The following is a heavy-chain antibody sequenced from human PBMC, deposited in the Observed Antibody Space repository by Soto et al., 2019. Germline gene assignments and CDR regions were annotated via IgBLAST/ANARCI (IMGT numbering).Heavy chain of an antibody. Sequence: QVQLVQSGAEVKKPGASVKFSCKTSGYTFTRYDINWVRQAPGQGLEWMGWTNPKSGYTGSAQKFQGRITMTRDSSISTAYMELNSLTSEDTAVYYCARTDGDLDSWGQGTLVTVSS. CDR2: TNPKSGYT. V-gene: IGHV1-8*01. CDR1: GYTFTRYD. J-gene: IGHJ4*02. CDR3: ARTDGDLDS. D-gene: IGHD4-17*01.